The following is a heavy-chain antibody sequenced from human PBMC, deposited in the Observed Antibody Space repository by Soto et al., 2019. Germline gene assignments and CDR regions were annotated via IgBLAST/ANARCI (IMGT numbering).Heavy chain of an antibody. D-gene: IGHD1-1*01. V-gene: IGHV1-3*04. J-gene: IGHJ6*02. CDR1: GYTFTDYD. CDR2: INNANGNT. Sequence: VHLVQSGAEVKKPGASVKVSCKASGYTFTDYDMHWVRQAPGQSLEWVGWINNANGNTEYSKKFQDRVTITRDTSATTVYMELTSLRAEDTAVYYGAKPQNCNRGHYHYYGMDVWGQGTTGIVSS. CDR3: AKPQNCNRGHYHYYGMDV.